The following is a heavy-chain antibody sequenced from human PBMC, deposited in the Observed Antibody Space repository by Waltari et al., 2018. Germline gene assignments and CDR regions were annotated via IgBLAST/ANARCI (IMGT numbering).Heavy chain of an antibody. J-gene: IGHJ6*03. Sequence: EVQLVESGGGLVQPGGSLRLSCAASGFTFSSYWMSWVRQAPGKGLEWVANIKQDGNVKYNVDSVKSRFTISRDNAKNALYLQMNSLRAEDTAVYYCARDDLDYYYYMDVWGKGTTVTVSS. CDR1: GFTFSSYW. CDR2: IKQDGNVK. CDR3: ARDDLDYYYYMDV. V-gene: IGHV3-7*01.